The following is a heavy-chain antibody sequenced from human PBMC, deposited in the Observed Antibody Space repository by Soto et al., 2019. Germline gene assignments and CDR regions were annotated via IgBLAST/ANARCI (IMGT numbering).Heavy chain of an antibody. J-gene: IGHJ4*02. CDR1: GFTFSSYW. D-gene: IGHD6-13*01. CDR3: ARVNGSSSSWFDY. CDR2: IKQDGSEK. Sequence: GGSLRLSCAASGFTFSSYWMSWVRQAPGKGLEWVANIKQDGSEKYYVDSVKGRFTISRDNAKNSLYLQMNSLRAEDTAVYYCARVNGSSSSWFDYWGQGTLVTVSS. V-gene: IGHV3-7*01.